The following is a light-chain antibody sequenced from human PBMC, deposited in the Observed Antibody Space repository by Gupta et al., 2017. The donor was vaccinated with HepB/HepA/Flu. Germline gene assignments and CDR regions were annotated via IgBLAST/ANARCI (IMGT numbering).Light chain of an antibody. CDR1: QSVSNY. V-gene: IGKV3-11*01. CDR3: QQRRSRPVT. CDR2: DAF. J-gene: IGKJ5*01. Sequence: EIVLTQLPATLPLSPGERATLPCRASQSVSNYLAWYQQKPGQAPRLLIYDAFKRATGIPARFSGSGSETDFTLTISSLEPEDFAVYYCQQRRSRPVTFGQGTRLEIE.